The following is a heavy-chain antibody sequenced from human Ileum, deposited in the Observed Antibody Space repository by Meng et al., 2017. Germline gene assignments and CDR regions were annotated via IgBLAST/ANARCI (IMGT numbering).Heavy chain of an antibody. V-gene: IGHV1-69*10. Sequence: QVQLVQSGAAVKYPGSAVPVSCNASGGAFSSSASGWLRQAPGRGLEWMGGIIPILNASTYAQNFKGRVTLSADMATTTVYMELSSLTSDDTAVYFCARDCSGGGCFDPWGQGTLVTVSS. CDR3: ARDCSGGGCFDP. D-gene: IGHD2-15*01. CDR1: GGAFSSSA. CDR2: IIPILNAS. J-gene: IGHJ5*02.